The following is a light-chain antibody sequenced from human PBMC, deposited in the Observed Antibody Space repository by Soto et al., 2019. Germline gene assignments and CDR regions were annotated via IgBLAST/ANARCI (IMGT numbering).Light chain of an antibody. V-gene: IGLV2-11*01. CDR2: DVI. Sequence: QSALTQPRSVSGSPGQSVTISCTGTSGDVGVYNFVSWYQQHPGNAPKLMIYDVIKRPSGVPDRFSGSKSGNTASLTISGLQAEDEADYYCCSYAGSYTFPWVLGGGTKLTVL. CDR3: CSYAGSYTFPWV. J-gene: IGLJ3*02. CDR1: SGDVGVYNF.